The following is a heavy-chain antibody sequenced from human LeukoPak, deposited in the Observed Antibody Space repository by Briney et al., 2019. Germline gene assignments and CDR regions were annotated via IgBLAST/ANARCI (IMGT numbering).Heavy chain of an antibody. D-gene: IGHD3-22*01. CDR1: GGSISSYY. J-gene: IGHJ4*02. V-gene: IGHV4-59*12. Sequence: PSETLSLTCTVSGGSISSYYWSWIRQPPGKGLEWIGYIYYSGSTNYKPSLKSRVTISVDTSKNQFSLKLSSVTAADTAVYYCARVPYDSSGYFDYWGQGTLVTVSS. CDR3: ARVPYDSSGYFDY. CDR2: IYYSGST.